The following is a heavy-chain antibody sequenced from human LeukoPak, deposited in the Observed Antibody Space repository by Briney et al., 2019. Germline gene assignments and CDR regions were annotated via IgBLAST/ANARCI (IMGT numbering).Heavy chain of an antibody. CDR3: AREVGAVAGNLVDY. CDR1: GGSISSGGYY. D-gene: IGHD6-19*01. V-gene: IGHV4-31*03. Sequence: PSQTLSLTCTVSGGSISSGGYYWSWIRQHPGKSLEWIGYIYYSGSTYYNPSLKSRVTISVDTSKNQFSLKLSSVTAADTAVYYCAREVGAVAGNLVDYWGQGTLVTVSS. J-gene: IGHJ4*02. CDR2: IYYSGST.